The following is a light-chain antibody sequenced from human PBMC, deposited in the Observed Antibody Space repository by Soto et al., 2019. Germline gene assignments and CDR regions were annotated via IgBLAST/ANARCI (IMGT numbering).Light chain of an antibody. V-gene: IGLV2-14*03. CDR2: GVS. Sequence: QSALTQPASVSGSPGQSITISCTGTSIDVGHPYNYVSWYQQYPGKAPKLLILGVSNRPSGISGRFSGSKSGNTASLTISGLQPEDEADYYCSSYAGTNNYMVFGGGTKLTVL. CDR1: SIDVGHPYNY. J-gene: IGLJ2*01. CDR3: SSYAGTNNYMV.